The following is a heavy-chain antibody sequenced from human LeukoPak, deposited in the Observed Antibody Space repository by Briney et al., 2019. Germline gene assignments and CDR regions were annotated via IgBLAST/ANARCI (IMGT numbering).Heavy chain of an antibody. CDR2: ISSSSSYI. CDR3: ARDPATLGLSLDY. D-gene: IGHD3-22*01. Sequence: GGSLRLSCAASGFTFDDYAMHWVRHAPGKGLEWVSSISSSSSYIYYADSVKGRFTISRDNAKNSLYLQMNSLRAEDTAVYYCARDPATLGLSLDYWGQGTLVTVSS. V-gene: IGHV3-21*01. J-gene: IGHJ4*02. CDR1: GFTFDDYA.